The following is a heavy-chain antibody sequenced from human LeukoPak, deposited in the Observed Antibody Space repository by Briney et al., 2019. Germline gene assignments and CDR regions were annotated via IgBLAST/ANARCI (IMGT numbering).Heavy chain of an antibody. CDR1: GYTFTSYG. D-gene: IGHD3-22*01. V-gene: IGHV1-18*01. Sequence: ASVKVSCKASGYTFTSYGISWVRQAPGQGLEWMGWISAYNGNTNYAQKLQGRVTMTTDTSTSTAYMELRSLRSDDTAVYYCARDVREGYYDSSGYSHYWGQGTLVTVSS. CDR2: ISAYNGNT. CDR3: ARDVREGYYDSSGYSHY. J-gene: IGHJ4*02.